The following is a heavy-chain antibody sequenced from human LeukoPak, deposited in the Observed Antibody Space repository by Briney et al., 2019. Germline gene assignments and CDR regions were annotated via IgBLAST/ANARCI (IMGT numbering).Heavy chain of an antibody. V-gene: IGHV1-24*01. CDR3: ATMTTVTELTNEYFQH. Sequence: GASVKVSCKVSGYTLTELSMHWVRQAPGKGLEWMGGFDPEDGETIYAQKFQGRVTMTEDTSTDTAYMELSSLRSEDTAVYYCATMTTVTELTNEYFQHWGQGTLVTVSS. J-gene: IGHJ1*01. CDR1: GYTLTELS. D-gene: IGHD4-17*01. CDR2: FDPEDGET.